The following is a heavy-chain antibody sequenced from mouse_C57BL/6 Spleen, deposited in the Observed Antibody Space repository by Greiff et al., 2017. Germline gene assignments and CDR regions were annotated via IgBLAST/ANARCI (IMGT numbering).Heavy chain of an antibody. Sequence: EVQGVESGGGLVKPGGSLKLSCAASGFTFSDYGMHWVRQAPEKGLEWVAYISRGSSTIYYADTVKGRFTISRDNAKNTLFLQITSLRSEDTAMYYCERTSSGFDYWGQGTTLTVSA. CDR3: ERTSSGFDY. CDR1: GFTFSDYG. J-gene: IGHJ2*01. V-gene: IGHV5-17*01. CDR2: ISRGSSTI. D-gene: IGHD3-2*02.